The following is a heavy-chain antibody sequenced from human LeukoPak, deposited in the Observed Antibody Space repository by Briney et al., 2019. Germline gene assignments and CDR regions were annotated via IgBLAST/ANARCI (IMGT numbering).Heavy chain of an antibody. CDR3: SVEGNLNWFDP. CDR1: GLTFTDAW. CDR2: IKSRIDGGTT. Sequence: EGSLRLSCTASGLTFTDAWMIWVRQAPGKGLEWVGRIKSRIDGGTTDFAAAVKGRFNISRDDSKNTMYLQMNSLKRDDTAVYYCSVEGNLNWFDPWGQGTLVTVSS. D-gene: IGHD5-24*01. J-gene: IGHJ5*02. V-gene: IGHV3-15*01.